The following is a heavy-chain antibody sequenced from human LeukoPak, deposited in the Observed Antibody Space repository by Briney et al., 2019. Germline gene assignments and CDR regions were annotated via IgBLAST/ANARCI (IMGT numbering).Heavy chain of an antibody. Sequence: ASVKVSCKSSGDTFDSYNINWVRQATGQGLEWMGWMNPNSGNTGYAQKFQGRVTMTRNTSISTAYMELSSLRSEDTAVYYCARVITRVGATSAFGYWGQGTLVTASS. CDR2: MNPNSGNT. CDR1: GDTFDSYN. J-gene: IGHJ4*02. D-gene: IGHD1-26*01. V-gene: IGHV1-8*01. CDR3: ARVITRVGATSAFGY.